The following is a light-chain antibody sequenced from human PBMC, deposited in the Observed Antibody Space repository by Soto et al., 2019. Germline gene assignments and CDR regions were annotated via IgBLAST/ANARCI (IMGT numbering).Light chain of an antibody. J-gene: IGKJ1*01. CDR2: AAS. CDR1: QSISSY. Sequence: IQMTQSPSSLSASVGDRVTITCRSSQSISSYLNWYQQKPGKAPKLLIYAASSLQSWFPSRFSGSGSGPAFTLTRSSLHPEDFATYYCQQYNNHSCGQGTKV. CDR3: QQYNNHS. V-gene: IGKV1-39*01.